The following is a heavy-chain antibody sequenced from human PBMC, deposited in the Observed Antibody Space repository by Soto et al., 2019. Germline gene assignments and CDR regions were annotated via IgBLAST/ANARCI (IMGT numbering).Heavy chain of an antibody. J-gene: IGHJ4*02. Sequence: QVQLVQSGAEVKKPGASVKVSCKASGYTFTSYGISWVRQAPGQGLEWMGWLSAYNGNTHYAHQLQGRVTMTTNNSTSTGYMELRSLRSDDTAVYYCARPSELLWFGDLTHAQFSYWGQGTLVTVCS. CDR2: LSAYNGNT. CDR3: ARPSELLWFGDLTHAQFSY. V-gene: IGHV1-18*01. D-gene: IGHD3-10*01. CDR1: GYTFTSYG.